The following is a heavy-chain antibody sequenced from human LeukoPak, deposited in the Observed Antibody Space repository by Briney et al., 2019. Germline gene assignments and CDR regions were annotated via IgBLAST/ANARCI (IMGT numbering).Heavy chain of an antibody. D-gene: IGHD3-3*01. CDR2: IYSSGST. J-gene: IGHJ4*02. CDR1: GGSISSGSDY. CDR3: ARGVGGGFLGY. V-gene: IGHV4-61*02. Sequence: PSETLSLTCAVSGGSISSGSDYWSWIRQPAGKGLEWIGRIYSSGSTDYNPSLKGRVTISMDTSKNQFSLKLSSVTAADTAVYYCARGVGGGFLGYWGQGTLVAVSS.